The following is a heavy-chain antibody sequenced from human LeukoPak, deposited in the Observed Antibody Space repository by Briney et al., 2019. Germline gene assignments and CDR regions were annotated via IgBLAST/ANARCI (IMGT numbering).Heavy chain of an antibody. CDR3: AKGAQYSSSWYEGHFDY. J-gene: IGHJ4*02. V-gene: IGHV3-23*01. CDR2: ISGSGGST. Sequence: PGGSLRLSCAASGFTFSSYAMSWVRQAPGKGLEWVSAISGSGGSTYYADSVKGRFTISRDNSKNSLYLQMNSLRAEDTALYYCAKGAQYSSSWYEGHFDYWGQGTLVTVSS. D-gene: IGHD6-13*01. CDR1: GFTFSSYA.